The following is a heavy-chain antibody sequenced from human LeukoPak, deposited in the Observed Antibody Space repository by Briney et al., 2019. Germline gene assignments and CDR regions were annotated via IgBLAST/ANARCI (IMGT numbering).Heavy chain of an antibody. CDR1: GGTFSSYA. CDR3: PRSPSRSIAAEFDY. V-gene: IGHV1-69*05. D-gene: IGHD6-6*01. Sequence: GASVKVSCKASGGTFSSYAIIWVRQAPGQGLEWMGGIIPIFGTANYAQKFQGRVTITTDESTSTAYMELSSLRSEDTAVYYCPRSPSRSIAAEFDYWGQGTLVTVSS. CDR2: IIPIFGTA. J-gene: IGHJ4*02.